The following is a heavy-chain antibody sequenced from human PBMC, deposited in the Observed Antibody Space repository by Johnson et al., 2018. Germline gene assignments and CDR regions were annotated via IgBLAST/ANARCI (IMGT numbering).Heavy chain of an antibody. D-gene: IGHD3-22*01. CDR2: ISSTGCTS. J-gene: IGHJ3*02. V-gene: IGHV3-11*04. CDR3: ASPFYYDSSAFFIDAFDI. Sequence: QVQLGQAGGGLVEPGGSLRLSCAASGFSFTDYYINWIRQAPGKGLEWVSYISSTGCTSYYADSVKGRFTISRDNAKKSVYLQMNSLRAEDTAVYYCASPFYYDSSAFFIDAFDIWGQGTIVTVSS. CDR1: GFSFTDYY.